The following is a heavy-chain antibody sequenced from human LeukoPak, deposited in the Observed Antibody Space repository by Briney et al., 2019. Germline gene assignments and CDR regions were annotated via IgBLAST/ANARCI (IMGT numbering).Heavy chain of an antibody. Sequence: PSETLSLTCAVYGGSFSGYYWSWIRQPPGKGLEWIGEINHSGSTNYNPSLKSRVTISVDTSKNQFSLKLSSVTAADTAVYYCARGGPSDRVDTAMVSIFDYWGQGTLVTVSS. J-gene: IGHJ4*02. V-gene: IGHV4-34*01. CDR3: ARGGPSDRVDTAMVSIFDY. CDR2: INHSGST. CDR1: GGSFSGYY. D-gene: IGHD5-18*01.